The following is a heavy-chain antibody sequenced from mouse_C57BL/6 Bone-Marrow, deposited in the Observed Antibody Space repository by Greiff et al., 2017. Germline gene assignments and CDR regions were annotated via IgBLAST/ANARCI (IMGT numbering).Heavy chain of an antibody. CDR2: ISSGSSTI. CDR1: GFTFSDYG. V-gene: IGHV5-17*01. Sequence: EVKVIESGGGLVKPGGSLKLSCAASGFTFSDYGMHWVRQAPEKGLEWVAYISSGSSTIYYADTVKGRFTISRDNAKNTLFLQMTSLRSEDTAMYYCASFFFDYWGQGTTLTVSS. CDR3: ASFFFDY. J-gene: IGHJ2*01.